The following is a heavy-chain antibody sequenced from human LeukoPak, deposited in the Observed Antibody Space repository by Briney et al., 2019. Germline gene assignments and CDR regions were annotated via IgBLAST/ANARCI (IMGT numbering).Heavy chain of an antibody. D-gene: IGHD3-10*01. Sequence: GSLRLSCAASGFSVSSNYMSLVRPAPGKGLTWVSVIYSSGSTYYADSVKGRFAISRDDSKNTLHLQMNSLRAEDTAMYYCTRAHGRITRDAYLDYWGQGTLVTVSS. J-gene: IGHJ4*02. CDR3: TRAHGRITRDAYLDY. V-gene: IGHV3-53*01. CDR1: GFSVSSNY. CDR2: IYSSGST.